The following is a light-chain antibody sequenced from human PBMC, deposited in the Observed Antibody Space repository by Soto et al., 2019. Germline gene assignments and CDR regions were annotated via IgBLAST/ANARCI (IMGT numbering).Light chain of an antibody. Sequence: DIQMTQSPSSLSASVGDRVTITCRASQGIRNDLGWYQQKAGKAPKRLIFGASTLESGVPSRFIGSRSGTEFTLTINSLQPEDSANYFCLQHYIYPAVTFGQGTKVEIK. CDR1: QGIRND. V-gene: IGKV1-17*01. CDR3: LQHYIYPAVT. J-gene: IGKJ1*01. CDR2: GAS.